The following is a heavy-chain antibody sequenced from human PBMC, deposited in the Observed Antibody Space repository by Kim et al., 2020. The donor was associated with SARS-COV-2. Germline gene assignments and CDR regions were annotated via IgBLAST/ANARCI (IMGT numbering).Heavy chain of an antibody. CDR1: GYSFTSYW. J-gene: IGHJ6*02. Sequence: GESLKISCKGSGYSFTSYWISWVRQMPGKGLEWMGRIDPSDSYTNYSPSFQGHVTIPADKSISTAYLQWSSLKASDTAMYYCARSPRIAAAGEGYYYYGMDVWGQGTTVTVSS. V-gene: IGHV5-10-1*01. D-gene: IGHD6-13*01. CDR3: ARSPRIAAAGEGYYYYGMDV. CDR2: IDPSDSYT.